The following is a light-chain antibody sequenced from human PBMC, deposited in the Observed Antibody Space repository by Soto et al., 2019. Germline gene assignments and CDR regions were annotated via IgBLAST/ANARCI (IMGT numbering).Light chain of an antibody. CDR2: AAS. CDR3: QQTKGFPLT. CDR1: QDISKN. V-gene: IGKV1-12*01. J-gene: IGKJ4*01. Sequence: DIQMTQSPSSLSASVGARVTITCRASQDISKNLAWYQQIPGKAPKLLIFAASTLQSGVPSRFSASGSGTYFILTVGGLQPEDAATYYCQQTKGFPLTFXGGTKVDIK.